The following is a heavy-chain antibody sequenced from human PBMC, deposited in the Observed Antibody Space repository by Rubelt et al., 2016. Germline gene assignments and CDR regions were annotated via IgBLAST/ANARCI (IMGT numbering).Heavy chain of an antibody. CDR3: ATTGRSWD. J-gene: IGHJ6*02. CDR2: FDPEDGET. D-gene: IGHD6-13*01. V-gene: IGHV1-24*01. Sequence: QAPGKGLEWMGGFDPEDGETIYAQKFQGRVTMTEDTSTDTAYMELSSLRSEDTAVYYCATTGRSWDWGQGTTVSVSS.